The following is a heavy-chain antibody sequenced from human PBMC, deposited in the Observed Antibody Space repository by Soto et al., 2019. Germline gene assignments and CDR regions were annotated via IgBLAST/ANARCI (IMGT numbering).Heavy chain of an antibody. CDR3: AKWHRTTTVTTGDY. V-gene: IGHV3-30*18. Sequence: PGGSLRLSCAASGFTFSSYGMHWVRQAPGKGLEWVAVISYDGSNKYYADSVKGRFTISRDNSKNTLYLQMNSLGAEDTAVYYCAKWHRTTTVTTGDYWGQGTLVTVSS. CDR2: ISYDGSNK. J-gene: IGHJ4*02. CDR1: GFTFSSYG. D-gene: IGHD4-17*01.